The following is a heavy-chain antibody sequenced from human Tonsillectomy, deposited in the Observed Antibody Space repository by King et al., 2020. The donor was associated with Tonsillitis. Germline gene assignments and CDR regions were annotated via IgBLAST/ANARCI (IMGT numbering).Heavy chain of an antibody. V-gene: IGHV3-30*04. CDR2: LSYAGSNK. J-gene: IGHJ6*02. CDR3: ARDIRLQNDFWGTYRNNYYYYGMDV. CDR1: RFTFSSYA. Sequence: VQLVESGGGVVQPGRSLRLSCAASRFTFSSYAIHWVRQAPGKGLEWVAVLSYAGSNKYYADSVKGRFTISRDNSKNTLYLQMNTLRAEDTAVYYCARDIRLQNDFWGTYRNNYYYYGMDVWGQGTTVTVSS. D-gene: IGHD3-3*01.